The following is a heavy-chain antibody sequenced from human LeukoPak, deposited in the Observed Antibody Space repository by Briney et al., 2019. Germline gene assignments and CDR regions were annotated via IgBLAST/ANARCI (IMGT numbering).Heavy chain of an antibody. D-gene: IGHD3-22*01. Sequence: SETLSLTCAVYGGSLSGYYWSWIRQPPGKGLEWIGEINHSGSTNYNPSLKSRVTISVDTSKNQFSLKLSSVTAADTAVYYCARRGSGYYRTFQHWGQGTLVTVSS. V-gene: IGHV4-34*01. CDR1: GGSLSGYY. CDR3: ARRGSGYYRTFQH. CDR2: INHSGST. J-gene: IGHJ1*01.